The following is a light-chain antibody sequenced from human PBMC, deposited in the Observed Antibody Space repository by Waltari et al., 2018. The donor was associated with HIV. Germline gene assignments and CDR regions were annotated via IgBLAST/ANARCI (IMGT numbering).Light chain of an antibody. V-gene: IGKV1-39*01. Sequence: DIQMTQSPSSLSASVGDTVTITCRASPCASLFVSWFQHKPGKPPKLLIYASSLESGVPSRFTGSGFGTDFTLTITGLQPEDFATYYCRQTYIVPYTFGQGTSLDI. CDR1: PCASLF. CDR2: AS. CDR3: RQTYIVPYT. J-gene: IGKJ2*01.